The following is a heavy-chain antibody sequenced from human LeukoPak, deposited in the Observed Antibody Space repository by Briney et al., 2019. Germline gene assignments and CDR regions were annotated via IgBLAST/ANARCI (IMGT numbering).Heavy chain of an antibody. Sequence: PSETLSLTCTVSGGSISSSGSYWGWIRQPPGKGLELIGNIYYSGSTYYNPSLKSRVTISVDTSKIQFSLKLSSVTAADTAVYYCAKTYYYDPFDFWGQGTLVTVSS. CDR3: AKTYYYDPFDF. V-gene: IGHV4-39*01. CDR1: GGSISSSGSY. D-gene: IGHD3-22*01. J-gene: IGHJ4*02. CDR2: IYYSGST.